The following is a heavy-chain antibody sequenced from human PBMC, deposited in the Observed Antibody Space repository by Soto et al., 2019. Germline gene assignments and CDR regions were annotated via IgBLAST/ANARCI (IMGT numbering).Heavy chain of an antibody. V-gene: IGHV4-30-2*01. CDR2: IYKNGNT. CDR3: VKRKLWDVFDI. Sequence: QTLSLTCIVSGDSITSPSSSWTWFRQPPRKSLEWIGYIYKNGNTYYNPSVKGRVTISVDRSKNQFSLSLQYVTAADTAVYFCVKRKLWDVFDIWGPGTMVTVS. J-gene: IGHJ3*02. D-gene: IGHD2-21*01. CDR1: GDSITSPSSS.